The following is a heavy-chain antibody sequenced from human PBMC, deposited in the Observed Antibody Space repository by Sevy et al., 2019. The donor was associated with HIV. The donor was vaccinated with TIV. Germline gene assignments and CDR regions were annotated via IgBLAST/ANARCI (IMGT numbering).Heavy chain of an antibody. CDR3: AREEVRYSGGDCYFGYYYYYMDV. D-gene: IGHD2-21*01. Sequence: GGSLRLSCAASGFTFSSYSMNWVRQAPGKGLEWVSSISSSSSYIYYADSVKGRFTISRDNAKNSLYLQMNSLRAEDTAVYYCAREEVRYSGGDCYFGYYYYYMDVWGKGTTVTVSS. CDR2: ISSSSSYI. J-gene: IGHJ6*03. V-gene: IGHV3-21*01. CDR1: GFTFSSYS.